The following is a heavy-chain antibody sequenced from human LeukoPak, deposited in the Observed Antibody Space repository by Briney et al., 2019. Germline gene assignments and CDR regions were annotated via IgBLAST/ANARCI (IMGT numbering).Heavy chain of an antibody. CDR3: ARGLGLRRPGTQYYFDY. Sequence: SETLSLTCTVSGYSISSGYYWGWIRQPPGKGLEWIWSIYHSGSTYYNPSLKSRVTISVDTSKNQFSLKLSSVTAADTAVYYCARGLGLRRPGTQYYFDYWGQGTLVTVSS. CDR2: IYHSGST. CDR1: GYSISSGYY. V-gene: IGHV4-38-2*02. J-gene: IGHJ4*02. D-gene: IGHD4-17*01.